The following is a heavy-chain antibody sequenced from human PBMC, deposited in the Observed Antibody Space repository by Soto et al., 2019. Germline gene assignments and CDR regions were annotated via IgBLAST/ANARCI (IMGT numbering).Heavy chain of an antibody. CDR3: ERLPSRHWVDD. CDR2: MYYNVGT. J-gene: IGHJ5*02. Sequence: PXETLSLPCIVSGSSISSSGYYWGWIRQPPGKGLEWIASMYYNVGTYYNPSLKSRVTISVDTSANQFSLKLSSVTAADTAVYYCERLPSRHWVDDWGQGTLVTVSS. CDR1: GSSISSSGYY. V-gene: IGHV4-39*01.